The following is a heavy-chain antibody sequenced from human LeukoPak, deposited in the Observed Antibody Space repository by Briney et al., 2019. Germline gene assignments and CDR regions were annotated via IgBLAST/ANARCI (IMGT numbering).Heavy chain of an antibody. Sequence: GSLRLSCAVSGFTFSRYSMNWVRQAPGKGLEWVSFISTSSSYIYYADSVKGRFTISRDNAKNSLYLQMNSLRAEDTAVYYCLTVRKYLRVGWNSNFDYWGQGTLVTVSS. CDR3: LTVRKYLRVGWNSNFDY. CDR2: ISTSSSYI. D-gene: IGHD1-7*01. CDR1: GFTFSRYS. V-gene: IGHV3-21*04. J-gene: IGHJ4*02.